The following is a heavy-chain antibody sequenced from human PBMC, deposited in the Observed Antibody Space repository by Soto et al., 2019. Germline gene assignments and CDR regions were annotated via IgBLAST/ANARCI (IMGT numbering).Heavy chain of an antibody. CDR2: INSSGGST. V-gene: IGHV3-64D*06. J-gene: IGHJ4*02. Sequence: GGSLRLSCSASGFTFSSYAMHWVRQAPGKGLEYVSAINSSGGSTYYADSVKGRFTISRDNSKNTLYLQMSSLRAEDTAVYYCVKILQYSYGLPHWGQGTLVIVSS. D-gene: IGHD5-18*01. CDR1: GFTFSSYA. CDR3: VKILQYSYGLPH.